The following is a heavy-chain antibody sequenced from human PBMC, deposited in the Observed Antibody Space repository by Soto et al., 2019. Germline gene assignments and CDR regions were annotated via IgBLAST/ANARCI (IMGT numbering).Heavy chain of an antibody. CDR1: GFTFSFYD. V-gene: IGHV3-48*01. Sequence: EVQLVESGGGLVQPGGSLRLSCAASGFTFSFYDMNWVRQAPGKGLEWISYISSSSSTKYYADSVKGRFTISRDNAKNSLYLQMNSLRAEDTAVYYCASGGVVGALLDYWGQGTLVTVSS. J-gene: IGHJ4*02. CDR2: ISSSSSTK. D-gene: IGHD1-26*01. CDR3: ASGGVVGALLDY.